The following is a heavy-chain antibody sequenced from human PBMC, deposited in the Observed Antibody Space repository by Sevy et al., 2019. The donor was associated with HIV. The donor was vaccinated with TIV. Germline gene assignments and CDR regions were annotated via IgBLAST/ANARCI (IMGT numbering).Heavy chain of an antibody. D-gene: IGHD3-9*01. Sequence: GGSLRLSCAASGFTFSSYWMSWVRQAPGKGLEWVANIKQEGSEKYYVDSGKGRLTSPRDNARNSLYLQLNSLGAEDRAVYYCASEIRDFDWPRAPAEAFDIWGQGTMVTVSS. J-gene: IGHJ3*02. CDR3: ASEIRDFDWPRAPAEAFDI. CDR1: GFTFSSYW. CDR2: IKQEGSEK. V-gene: IGHV3-7*01.